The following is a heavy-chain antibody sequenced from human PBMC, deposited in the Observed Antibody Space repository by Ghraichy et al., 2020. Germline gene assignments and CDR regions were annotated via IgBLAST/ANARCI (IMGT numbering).Heavy chain of an antibody. Sequence: LSLTCAASGFTFSSYSMNWVRQAPGKGLEWVSSISSSSSYIYYADSVKGRFTISRDNAKNSLYLQMNSLRAEDTAVYYCARDQGSSGWYEGYYFDYWGQGTLVTVSS. CDR3: ARDQGSSGWYEGYYFDY. CDR1: GFTFSSYS. V-gene: IGHV3-21*01. D-gene: IGHD6-19*01. J-gene: IGHJ4*02. CDR2: ISSSSSYI.